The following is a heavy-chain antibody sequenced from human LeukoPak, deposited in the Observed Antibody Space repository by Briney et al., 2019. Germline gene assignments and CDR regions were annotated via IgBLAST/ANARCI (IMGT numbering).Heavy chain of an antibody. D-gene: IGHD2-2*01. Sequence: SVKVSRKVSGYTLTELSMHWVRQAPGKGLEWMGDFHPEDGETVYAQKFQGRVTMTEDTSTDTACMELSSLRSEDTAVYYCATGKIYCSTTSCSDDSWGQGTLVTVSS. V-gene: IGHV1-24*01. CDR3: ATGKIYCSTTSCSDDS. CDR1: GYTLTELS. CDR2: FHPEDGET. J-gene: IGHJ4*02.